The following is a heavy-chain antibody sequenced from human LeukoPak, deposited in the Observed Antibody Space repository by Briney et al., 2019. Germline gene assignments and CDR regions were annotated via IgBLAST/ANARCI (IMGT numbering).Heavy chain of an antibody. J-gene: IGHJ4*02. Sequence: SETLSLTCTVSGGSIGTYHWSWIRQPPGKGLEWIGYIYYSGTTNYNPSLQSRVTISPDTSKNHFSLKLSSVTAADTAVYYCVRGPAYIAGGGVTEYYFDHWGLGTLVTVSS. V-gene: IGHV4-59*01. CDR2: IYYSGTT. CDR3: VRGPAYIAGGGVTEYYFDH. D-gene: IGHD2-8*02. CDR1: GGSIGTYH.